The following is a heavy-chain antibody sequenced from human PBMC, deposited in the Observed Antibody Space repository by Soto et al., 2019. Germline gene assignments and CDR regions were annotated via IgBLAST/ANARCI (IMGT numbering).Heavy chain of an antibody. CDR1: GYSFTSYW. J-gene: IGHJ4*02. Sequence: GESLKISCKGSGYSFTSYWIGWVRQMPGKGLEWMGIIYPGDSDTRYSPSFQGQVTISADKSISTAYLQWSSLKASDTAMYYCARHELNDLAGTNYFDYWGQGTLVTVSS. V-gene: IGHV5-51*01. CDR2: IYPGDSDT. D-gene: IGHD6-19*01. CDR3: ARHELNDLAGTNYFDY.